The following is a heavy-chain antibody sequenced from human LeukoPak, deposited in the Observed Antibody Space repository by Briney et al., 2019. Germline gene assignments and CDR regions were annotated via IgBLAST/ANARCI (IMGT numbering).Heavy chain of an antibody. J-gene: IGHJ4*02. CDR1: GFSFSTHT. V-gene: IGHV3-21*01. CDR2: ISASSSDI. Sequence: PGGSLRLSCAASGFSFSTHTTNWVRQAPGKGLEWVSSISASSSDIYYADSVKGRFTTSRDNAKNSVYLQMDSLRADDTAVFYCASNFWTRRNIDYWGQGTLVTVSS. CDR3: ASNFWTRRNIDY. D-gene: IGHD3/OR15-3a*01.